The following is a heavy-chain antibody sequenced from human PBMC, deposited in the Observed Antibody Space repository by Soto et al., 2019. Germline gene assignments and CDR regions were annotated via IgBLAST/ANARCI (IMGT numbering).Heavy chain of an antibody. CDR1: GFTFRSYA. CDR3: ASRGYYDSSGYLDY. Sequence: PGGSLRLSCAASGFTFRSYAMSWVRQAPGKGLEWVSAISSSGGSTYYADSVKGRFTISRDNSKNTLYLQMNNLRVEDTAVYYCASRGYYDSSGYLDYWRQGTLVTVSS. CDR2: ISSSGGST. V-gene: IGHV3-23*01. D-gene: IGHD3-22*01. J-gene: IGHJ4*02.